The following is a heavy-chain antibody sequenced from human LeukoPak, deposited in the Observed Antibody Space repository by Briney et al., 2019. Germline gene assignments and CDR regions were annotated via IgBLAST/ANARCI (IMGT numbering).Heavy chain of an antibody. J-gene: IGHJ4*02. CDR3: AADRKIVGTTSAYIY. Sequence: GASVTVSCRVPDYTLTELHMYWVRQAPGKGLEWMGGFGPDHTESIYAQKFQGRVTMTEDATTDTAYMELRNLKSDDTAVYFCAADRKIVGTTSAYIYWGQGTLVTVSS. D-gene: IGHD1-26*01. CDR1: DYTLTELH. CDR2: FGPDHTES. V-gene: IGHV1-24*01.